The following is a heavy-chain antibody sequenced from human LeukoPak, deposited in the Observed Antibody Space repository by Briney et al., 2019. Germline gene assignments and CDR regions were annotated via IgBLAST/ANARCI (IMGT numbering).Heavy chain of an antibody. J-gene: IGHJ4*02. D-gene: IGHD6-19*01. Sequence: GKSLRLSCAASGFTFSNYAMHWVRQAPGQGLQWVAVLSFDGINSYYADSVKGRFTISRDNSENTLYLQMEGLRAEDTAVYYCVREQYRSGWCFDSWGQGTLITVSP. V-gene: IGHV3-30*04. CDR2: LSFDGINS. CDR1: GFTFSNYA. CDR3: VREQYRSGWCFDS.